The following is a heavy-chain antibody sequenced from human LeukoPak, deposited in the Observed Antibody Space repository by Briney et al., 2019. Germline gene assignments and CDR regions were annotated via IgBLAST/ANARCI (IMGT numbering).Heavy chain of an antibody. Sequence: GGSLRLSCAASGFTFSSYSMNWVRQAPGKGLEWVSSISSGSSYIYYADSVKGRFTISRDNAKNSLYLQMNSLRAEDTAVYYCARDAGWFGELPNFDYWGQGTLVTVSS. V-gene: IGHV3-21*01. CDR1: GFTFSSYS. J-gene: IGHJ4*02. CDR3: ARDAGWFGELPNFDY. D-gene: IGHD3-10*01. CDR2: ISSGSSYI.